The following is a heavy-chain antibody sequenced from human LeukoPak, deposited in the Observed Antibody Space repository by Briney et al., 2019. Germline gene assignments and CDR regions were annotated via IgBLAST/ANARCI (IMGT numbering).Heavy chain of an antibody. CDR1: GGSISSSNW. D-gene: IGHD4-17*01. V-gene: IGHV4-4*02. CDR3: ARVGDYFGPEPFDI. J-gene: IGHJ3*02. Sequence: PSGTLSLTCAVSGGSISSSNWWSWVRQPPGKGLEWIGEIYHSGSTNYNPSLKSRVTISVDTSKNQFSLKLSSVTAADTAVYYCARVGDYFGPEPFDIWGQGTMVTVSS. CDR2: IYHSGST.